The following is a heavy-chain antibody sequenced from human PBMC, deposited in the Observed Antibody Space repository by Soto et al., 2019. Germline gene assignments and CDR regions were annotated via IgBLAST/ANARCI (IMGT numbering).Heavy chain of an antibody. CDR3: VTLDHYDSSGFDY. CDR2: ISPDGSNK. Sequence: QVQMVNSGGGVVQPGTSLTLSCAASGFTFSWYSMHWVRQAPGKGLEWVAVISPDGSNKSFGDSVKGRFTISRDNSKNTLYLQMNSLRPEDTAVYYCVTLDHYDSSGFDYWGQGTLVTVSS. D-gene: IGHD3-22*01. CDR1: GFTFSWYS. J-gene: IGHJ4*02. V-gene: IGHV3-30-3*01.